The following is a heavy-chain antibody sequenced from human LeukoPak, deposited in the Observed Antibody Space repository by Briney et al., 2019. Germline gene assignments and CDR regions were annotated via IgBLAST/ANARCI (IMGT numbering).Heavy chain of an antibody. V-gene: IGHV3-11*03. CDR1: GFTFNDYY. Sequence: GGSLRLSCATSGFTFNDYYMTWIRQAPGKGLEWLSYISSSSAYTRSTDSVKGRFTISRDNARNFLYLQMNSLRVEDTAVYYCAATSSSPYQFDFWGQGILVTVSS. D-gene: IGHD2-2*01. J-gene: IGHJ4*02. CDR3: AATSSSPYQFDF. CDR2: ISSSSAYT.